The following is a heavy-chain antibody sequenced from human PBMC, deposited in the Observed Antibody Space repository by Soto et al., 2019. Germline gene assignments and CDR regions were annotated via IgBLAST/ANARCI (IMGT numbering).Heavy chain of an antibody. J-gene: IGHJ4*02. CDR2: IDASGGYT. CDR1: GFTFTDYA. CDR3: AKVPKDGPPYYFDH. Sequence: EVQLLESGGGLLQPGRSLRLSCAASGFTFTDYAMSWVRQAPGKGLEWVSRIDASGGYTYYADSVKGRVTISRDNSRNTLDLQITGLRAYDTAVYYCAKVPKDGPPYYFDHWGQGSLVTVSS. V-gene: IGHV3-23*01.